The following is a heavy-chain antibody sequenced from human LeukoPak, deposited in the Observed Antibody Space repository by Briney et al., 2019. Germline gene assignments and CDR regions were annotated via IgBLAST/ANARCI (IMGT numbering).Heavy chain of an antibody. CDR3: ASKHQWLSRVDP. Sequence: SETLSLTCAVSGGSISSSNWWSWVRQPPGKGLERIEEIYHSGSTNYNPSLKSRVTISVDKSKNQFSLKLSSVTATDTAVYYCASKHQWLSRVDPWGQGTLVTVSS. CDR1: GGSISSSNW. J-gene: IGHJ5*02. V-gene: IGHV4-4*02. D-gene: IGHD6-19*01. CDR2: IYHSGST.